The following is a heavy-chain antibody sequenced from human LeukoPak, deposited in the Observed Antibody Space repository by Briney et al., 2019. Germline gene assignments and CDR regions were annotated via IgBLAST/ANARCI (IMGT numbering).Heavy chain of an antibody. V-gene: IGHV3-23*01. CDR2: ISPSGDIT. CDR3: AKDDAWIRFGE. J-gene: IGHJ4*02. CDR1: GFTFSKHG. Sequence: GGTLRLSCAASGFTFSKHGMNWVRQAPGKGLELVSGISPSGDITYYADSVKGRFTISRDNSKNTLYLELISLTAEDTAVYYCAKDDAWIRFGEWSQGTLVTVSS. D-gene: IGHD3-10*01.